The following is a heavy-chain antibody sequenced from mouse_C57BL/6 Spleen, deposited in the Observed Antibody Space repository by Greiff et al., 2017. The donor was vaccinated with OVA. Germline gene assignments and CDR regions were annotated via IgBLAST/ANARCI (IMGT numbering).Heavy chain of an antibody. CDR2: IDPNRGGT. CDR1: GYTFTSYC. J-gene: IGHJ1*03. CDR3: ARGDYGSSYRYFDV. Sequence: QVQLQQSGAELVKPGASVKLSCKASGYTFTSYCMHWVKQRPGRGLEWIGRIDPNRGGTKYNEKFKSKATLTVDKPSSTAYMQLSSLTSEDSAVYDCARGDYGSSYRYFDVWGTGTTVTVSS. V-gene: IGHV1-72*01. D-gene: IGHD1-1*01.